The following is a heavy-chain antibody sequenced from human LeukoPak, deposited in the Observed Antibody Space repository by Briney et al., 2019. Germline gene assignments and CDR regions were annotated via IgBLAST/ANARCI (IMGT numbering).Heavy chain of an antibody. J-gene: IGHJ4*02. CDR2: ITTGCDYS. Sequence: GGSLRLSCTASGFAFRNYNMNWVRQTPGKGLEWVSSITTGCDYSYSAVSLKGRFTISRNDANNSLYPQMKRLRADDTGVYFSARARQSRARNCSGGTCSSPDYWGQGSLVTVSS. CDR1: GFAFRNYN. CDR3: ARARQSRARNCSGGTCSSPDY. D-gene: IGHD2-15*01. V-gene: IGHV3-21*01.